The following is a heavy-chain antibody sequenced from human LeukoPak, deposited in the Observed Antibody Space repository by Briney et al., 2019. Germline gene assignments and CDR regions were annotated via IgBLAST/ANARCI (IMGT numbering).Heavy chain of an antibody. CDR2: IRYDGSNK. Sequence: GGSLRLSCAASGFTFSSYGMHWVRQAPGKGLEWVAFIRYDGSNKYYADSVKGRFTISRDNSKNTLYLQMNSLRAEDTAVYYCARGYDILLIYWGQGTLVTVSS. J-gene: IGHJ4*02. CDR1: GFTFSSYG. V-gene: IGHV3-30*02. D-gene: IGHD3-9*01. CDR3: ARGYDILLIY.